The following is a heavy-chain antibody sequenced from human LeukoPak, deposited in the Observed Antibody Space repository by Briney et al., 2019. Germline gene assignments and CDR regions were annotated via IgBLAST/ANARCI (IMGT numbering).Heavy chain of an antibody. CDR2: IFYRGSA. V-gene: IGHV4-31*03. D-gene: IGHD3-22*01. Sequence: SETLSLTCTVSGDSISSSGFYWNWIRQHPGKGLEWIGYIFYRGSAYYNPSLKSRVAMSVDTSKNQFSLKLSSVTAADTAVYYCARDSSGYFAFEYWGQGILVTVSS. J-gene: IGHJ4*02. CDR3: ARDSSGYFAFEY. CDR1: GDSISSSGFY.